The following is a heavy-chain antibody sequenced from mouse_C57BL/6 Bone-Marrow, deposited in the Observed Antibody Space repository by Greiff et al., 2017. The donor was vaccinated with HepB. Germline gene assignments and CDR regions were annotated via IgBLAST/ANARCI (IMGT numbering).Heavy chain of an antibody. CDR2: ISTYYGDA. CDR3: ARRGTTVVPWYFDV. J-gene: IGHJ1*03. CDR1: GYTFTDYA. D-gene: IGHD1-1*01. V-gene: IGHV1-67*01. Sequence: VMLVESGPELVRPGVSVKISCKGSGYTFTDYAMHWVKQSHAKSLEWIGVISTYYGDASYNQKFKDKATMTVDKSSSTAYMELARLTSEDSAVYYCARRGTTVVPWYFDVWGTGTTVTVSS.